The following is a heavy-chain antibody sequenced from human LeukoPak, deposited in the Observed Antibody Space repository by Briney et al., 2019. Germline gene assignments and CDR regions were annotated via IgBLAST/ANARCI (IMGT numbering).Heavy chain of an antibody. V-gene: IGHV3-33*01. J-gene: IGHJ4*02. CDR2: IWYDGSNK. D-gene: IGHD6-19*01. CDR1: GFTFSSYG. Sequence: GRSLRLSCAASGFTFSSYGMHWVRQAPGKGLEWVAVIWYDGSNKYYADSVKGRFTISRDNSKNTLYLQMNSLRAEDTAVYYCARDHSSGWYADDYWGQGPLVTVSS. CDR3: ARDHSSGWYADDY.